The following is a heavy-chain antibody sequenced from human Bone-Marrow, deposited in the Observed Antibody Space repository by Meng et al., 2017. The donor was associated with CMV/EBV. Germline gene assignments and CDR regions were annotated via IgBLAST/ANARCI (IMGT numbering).Heavy chain of an antibody. J-gene: IGHJ6*02. V-gene: IGHV3-7*01. CDR3: ARILRGDFWSGYYYYYYYGMDV. CDR1: GFTFSRYW. Sequence: GESLKISCAASGFTFSRYWMTWVRQAPGKGLEWVANIKQDGSEKYYVDSVKGRFTISRDNAKKSLNLQMNSLRAEDTAVYYCARILRGDFWSGYYYYYYYGMDVWGQGTTVTVPS. CDR2: IKQDGSEK. D-gene: IGHD3-3*01.